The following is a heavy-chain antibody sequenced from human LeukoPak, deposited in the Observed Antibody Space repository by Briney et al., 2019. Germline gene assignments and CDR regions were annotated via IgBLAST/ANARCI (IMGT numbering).Heavy chain of an antibody. CDR2: IYTSGST. J-gene: IGHJ4*02. CDR1: GGSISSYY. D-gene: IGHD3-16*02. Sequence: SETLSLTCTVSGGSISSYYWSWIRQPAGKGLEWIGRIYTSGSTTYNPSLKSRVTISVDTSKNQFSLKLSSVTAADTAVYYCARYDVWGSYRAFDYWGQGTLVTVSS. V-gene: IGHV4-4*07. CDR3: ARYDVWGSYRAFDY.